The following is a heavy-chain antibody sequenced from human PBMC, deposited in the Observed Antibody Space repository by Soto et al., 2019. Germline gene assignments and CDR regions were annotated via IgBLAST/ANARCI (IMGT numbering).Heavy chain of an antibody. Sequence: SETLSLTCAVYGGSFSGHYWSWIRQPPGKGLEWIGEINHSGSTNYNPSLKSRVTISVDTSKNQFSLKLSSVTAADTAVYYCAGGAGYYYYGMDVWGQGTTVTVSS. D-gene: IGHD3-10*01. CDR2: INHSGST. V-gene: IGHV4-34*01. J-gene: IGHJ6*02. CDR1: GGSFSGHY. CDR3: AGGAGYYYYGMDV.